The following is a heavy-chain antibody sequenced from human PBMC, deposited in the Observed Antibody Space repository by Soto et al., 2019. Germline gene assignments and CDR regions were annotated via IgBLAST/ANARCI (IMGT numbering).Heavy chain of an antibody. D-gene: IGHD2-2*01. CDR2: INHSGST. Sequence: SETLSLTCAVYGGSFSGYYWSWIRQPPGKGLEWIGEINHSGSTNYNPSLKSRVTISVDTSKNQFSLKLSSVTAADTAVYYCARGCGVPAAMSDDYYYYYMDVWGKGTTVTVSS. CDR3: ARGCGVPAAMSDDYYYYYMDV. V-gene: IGHV4-34*01. J-gene: IGHJ6*03. CDR1: GGSFSGYY.